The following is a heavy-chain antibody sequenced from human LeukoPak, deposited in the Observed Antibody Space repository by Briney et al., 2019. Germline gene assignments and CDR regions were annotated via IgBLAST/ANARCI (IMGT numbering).Heavy chain of an antibody. Sequence: GGSLRLSCAASGFTFSSYGMHWVRQAPGKGLEWVAVISYDGSNKYYADSVKGRSTISRDNSKNTLYLQMNSLRAEDTAVYYCAKDLRVAPLSISWYFWGQGTLVTVSS. V-gene: IGHV3-30*18. CDR3: AKDLRVAPLSISWYF. D-gene: IGHD6-13*01. CDR2: ISYDGSNK. CDR1: GFTFSSYG. J-gene: IGHJ4*02.